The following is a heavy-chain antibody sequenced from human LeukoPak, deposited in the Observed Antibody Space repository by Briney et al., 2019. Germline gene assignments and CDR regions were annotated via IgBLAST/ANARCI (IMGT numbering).Heavy chain of an antibody. CDR1: GFTVSSNF. J-gene: IGHJ4*02. D-gene: IGHD1-26*01. V-gene: IGHV3-66*01. Sequence: VSGFTVSSNFMSWVRQAPGKGPEWVSVIYTSGITYYADSVRGRFTISRDNSKNTLYLQMDSLTAEDTAVYYCAREDAGGTYSFDYWGQGTLVTVSS. CDR2: IYTSGIT. CDR3: AREDAGGTYSFDY.